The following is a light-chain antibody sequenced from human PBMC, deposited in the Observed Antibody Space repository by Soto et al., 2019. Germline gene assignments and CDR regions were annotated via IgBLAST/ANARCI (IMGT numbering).Light chain of an antibody. CDR1: QSVSSY. CDR2: DAS. J-gene: IGKJ2*01. Sequence: EIVLTQSPATLSLSPGERATLSCRASQSVSSYLAWYQQKPGQAPRLLIYDASNRATGIPARFSGSGSGTDFTLTISSLGPEDFAVYYCQQRSSWPSYTFGQGTKLDIK. V-gene: IGKV3-11*01. CDR3: QQRSSWPSYT.